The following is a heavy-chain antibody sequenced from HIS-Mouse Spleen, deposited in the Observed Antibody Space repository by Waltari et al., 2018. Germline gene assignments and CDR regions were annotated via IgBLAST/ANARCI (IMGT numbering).Heavy chain of an antibody. J-gene: IGHJ4*02. Sequence: EVQLLESGGGLVQPGGSLGLSWAASGFSFCSYALGWVRQAPGKGLEWVSAISGSGGSTYYADSVKGRFTISRDNSKNTLYLQMNSLRAEDTAVYYCAKTLVRSRDFDYWGQGTLVTVSS. V-gene: IGHV3-23*01. D-gene: IGHD4-17*01. CDR3: AKTLVRSRDFDY. CDR2: ISGSGGST. CDR1: GFSFCSYA.